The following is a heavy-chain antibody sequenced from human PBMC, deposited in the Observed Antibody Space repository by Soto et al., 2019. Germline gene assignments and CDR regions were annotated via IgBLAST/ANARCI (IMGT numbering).Heavy chain of an antibody. CDR1: GDSISSCAW. J-gene: IGHJ5*01. Sequence: SETLSLTCAVSGDSISSCAWWCWLRQSPGEGLQWIGEIYHSGNNRNNPSLKSRVSIEVDKSNNQFSLNLMSVTAADTASYYCARDYRIGCSSTDCFVSWGQGILVTVSS. D-gene: IGHD2-2*01. CDR2: IYHSGNN. V-gene: IGHV4-4*02. CDR3: ARDYRIGCSSTDCFVS.